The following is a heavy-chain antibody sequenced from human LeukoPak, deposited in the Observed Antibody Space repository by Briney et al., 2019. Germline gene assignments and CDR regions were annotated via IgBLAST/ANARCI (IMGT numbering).Heavy chain of an antibody. Sequence: GGSLRLSCAASGFTFSDYYMSWIRQAPGKGLEWVSYISSSGSTIYYADSVKGRFTISRDNAKNSLYLQMNSLRAEDTAVYYCARDRLTGIVGATQDFDYWGQGTLVTVSS. CDR1: GFTFSDYY. D-gene: IGHD1-26*01. V-gene: IGHV3-11*01. J-gene: IGHJ4*02. CDR3: ARDRLTGIVGATQDFDY. CDR2: ISSSGSTI.